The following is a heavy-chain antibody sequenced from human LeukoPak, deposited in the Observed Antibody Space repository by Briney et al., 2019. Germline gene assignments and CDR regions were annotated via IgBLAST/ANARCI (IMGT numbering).Heavy chain of an antibody. D-gene: IGHD2-2*01. Sequence: PGGSLRLSCAASGFTFNSYAMHWVRQAPGKGLEWVAVISYDGSNKYYADSVKGRFTISRDNSMNTLYLQMNSLRAEDTAVYYCARGLSVVVPAAPLGYWGQGTLVTVSS. J-gene: IGHJ4*02. V-gene: IGHV3-30*04. CDR2: ISYDGSNK. CDR3: ARGLSVVVPAAPLGY. CDR1: GFTFNSYA.